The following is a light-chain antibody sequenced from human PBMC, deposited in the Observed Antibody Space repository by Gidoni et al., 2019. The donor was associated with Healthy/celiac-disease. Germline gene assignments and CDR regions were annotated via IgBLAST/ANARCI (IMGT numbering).Light chain of an antibody. Sequence: SYELTQPPSVSVSPGQTDRITCSGDALPKQYAYWSQQKPCQAPVLVIYKDSERPSGIPDRFSGSRLGKTSTLTISGVQAEDEADYYCQSADSSGTKGGFGGGTKLTVL. CDR2: KDS. J-gene: IGLJ3*02. V-gene: IGLV3-25*03. CDR1: ALPKQY. CDR3: QSADSSGTKGG.